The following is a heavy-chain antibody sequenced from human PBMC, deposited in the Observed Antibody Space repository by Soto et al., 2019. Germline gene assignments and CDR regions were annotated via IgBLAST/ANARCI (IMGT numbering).Heavy chain of an antibody. Sequence: SQTLSLTCAISGDSVSSNSAAWNWIRQSPSRGLEWLGRTYYRSKWYNDYAVSVKSRITINPDTSKNQFSLQLNSVTPEDTAVYYCARDVFSTVLLWFGDNWFDPWGQGTLVTVSS. J-gene: IGHJ5*02. CDR3: ARDVFSTVLLWFGDNWFDP. D-gene: IGHD3-10*01. CDR2: TYYRSKWYN. V-gene: IGHV6-1*01. CDR1: GDSVSSNSAA.